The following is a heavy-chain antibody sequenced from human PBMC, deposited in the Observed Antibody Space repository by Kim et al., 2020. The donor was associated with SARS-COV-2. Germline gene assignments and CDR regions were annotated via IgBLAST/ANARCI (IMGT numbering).Heavy chain of an antibody. J-gene: IGHJ5*01. D-gene: IGHD3-3*01. CDR2: IYHGGST. CDR3: ARGKSEFWSGDGYNWF. CDR1: GGSISRGGYS. V-gene: IGHV4-30-2*01. Sequence: SETLSLTCAVSGGSISRGGYSWSWIRQPPGKGLEWIGYIYHGGSTYYNPSLKSRVTISVDRSKNQFSLKLSSVTAADTAVYYCARGKSEFWSGDGYNWF.